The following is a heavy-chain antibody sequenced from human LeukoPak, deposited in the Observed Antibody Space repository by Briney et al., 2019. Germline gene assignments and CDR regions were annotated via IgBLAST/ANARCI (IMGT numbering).Heavy chain of an antibody. CDR2: INPNSGGT. D-gene: IGHD6-19*01. Sequence: VASVKVSCKASGYTFTGYYMHWVRQAPGQGLEWMGWINPNSGGTNYAQKFQGRVTMTRDTSISTAYMELSRLRSDDTAVYCCALLTSGWFPYYYYGMDVWGQGTTVTVSS. CDR1: GYTFTGYY. J-gene: IGHJ6*02. CDR3: ALLTSGWFPYYYYGMDV. V-gene: IGHV1-2*02.